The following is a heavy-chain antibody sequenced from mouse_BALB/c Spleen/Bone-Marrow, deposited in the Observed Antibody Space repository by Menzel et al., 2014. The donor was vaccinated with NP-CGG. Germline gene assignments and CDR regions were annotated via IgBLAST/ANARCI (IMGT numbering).Heavy chain of an antibody. V-gene: IGHV3-6*02. D-gene: IGHD3-3*01. Sequence: VQLQQSGPGLVKPSQSLSLTCSVSGYSITSGYYWNWIRQFPGNKLEWMDYISYDGSNNYNPSLKNRISITRDTSKNQFFLRLNPETSENTVTYSCAGGGARGLETWGAGTTVTVSS. CDR2: ISYDGSN. CDR1: GYSITSGYY. CDR3: AGGGARGLET. J-gene: IGHJ1*01.